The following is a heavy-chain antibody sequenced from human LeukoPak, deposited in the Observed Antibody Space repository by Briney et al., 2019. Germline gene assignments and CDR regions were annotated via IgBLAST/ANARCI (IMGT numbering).Heavy chain of an antibody. V-gene: IGHV3-49*04. J-gene: IGHJ4*02. Sequence: PVRSLRLSCTASGFTFGDYAMSWVRQAPGKGLEWVGFIRSKAYGGTTEYAASVKGRFTISRDDSKSIAYLQMNSLKTEDTAVYYCTRLNSGWYSFFDYWGQGTLDTVSS. CDR3: TRLNSGWYSFFDY. CDR1: GFTFGDYA. CDR2: IRSKAYGGTT. D-gene: IGHD6-19*01.